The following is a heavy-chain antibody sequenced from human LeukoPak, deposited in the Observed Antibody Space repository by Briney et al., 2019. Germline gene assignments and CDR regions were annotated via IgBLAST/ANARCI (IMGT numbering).Heavy chain of an antibody. CDR1: GGTFSSYA. D-gene: IGHD6-13*01. CDR3: ARNGNLAAGTNYYYYYGMDV. J-gene: IGHJ6*02. Sequence: SVKVSCKASGGTFSSYAISWVRQAPGQGLEWMRRIIPIFGIANYAQKFQGRVTITADKSTSTAHMELSSLRSEDTAVYYCARNGNLAAGTNYYYYYGMDVWGQGTTVTVSS. V-gene: IGHV1-69*04. CDR2: IIPIFGIA.